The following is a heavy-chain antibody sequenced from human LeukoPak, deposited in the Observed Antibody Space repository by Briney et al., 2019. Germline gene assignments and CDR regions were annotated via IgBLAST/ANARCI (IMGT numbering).Heavy chain of an antibody. CDR2: VRSKLYGGTT. Sequence: GGSLRLSCTTSGFTFGDHAVSWFRQAPGKGPEWVGLVRSKLYGGTTEYAASVKGRFTVSRDDSKSISHLQMNSLRSDDTAMYYCSRASFTIFGVIIPGNDWGQGTLVTVSS. CDR1: GFTFGDHA. J-gene: IGHJ4*02. D-gene: IGHD3-3*01. CDR3: SRASFTIFGVIIPGND. V-gene: IGHV3-49*03.